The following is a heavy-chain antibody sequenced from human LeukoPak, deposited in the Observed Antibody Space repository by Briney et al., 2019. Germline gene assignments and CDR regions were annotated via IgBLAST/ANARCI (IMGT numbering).Heavy chain of an antibody. Sequence: GGSLRLSCAASGFTFSSYWMSWVRQAPGKGLEWVANIKQDGSEKYYVDSVKGRFTISRDNAKNSLYLQMNSLRAEDTAVYYRARISYDYGDGLDYWGQGTLVTVSS. CDR2: IKQDGSEK. CDR3: ARISYDYGDGLDY. CDR1: GFTFSSYW. J-gene: IGHJ4*02. D-gene: IGHD4-17*01. V-gene: IGHV3-7*01.